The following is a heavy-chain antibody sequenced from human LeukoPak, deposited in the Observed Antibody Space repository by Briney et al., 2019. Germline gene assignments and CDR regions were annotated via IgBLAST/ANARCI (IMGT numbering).Heavy chain of an antibody. V-gene: IGHV3-30*18. J-gene: IGHJ4*02. CDR3: VKGSGSYDYFDH. Sequence: GRSLRLSCVASGFSFNTFAMDWVRQAPGKGLEWVAGISNDGNNQYYVDSVKGRFTISRDNSKNTLYPRLNSLRAEDTAVYYCVKGSGSYDYFDHWGQGAPVTVSS. D-gene: IGHD1-26*01. CDR2: ISNDGNNQ. CDR1: GFSFNTFA.